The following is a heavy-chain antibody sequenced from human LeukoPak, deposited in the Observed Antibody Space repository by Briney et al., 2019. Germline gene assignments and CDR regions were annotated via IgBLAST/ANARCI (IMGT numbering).Heavy chain of an antibody. J-gene: IGHJ4*02. CDR3: ARGVYGSGKHYFDY. D-gene: IGHD3-10*01. CDR1: GGSFSGYY. Sequence: SETLSLTCAVYGGSFSGYYWGWIRQPPGKGLEWIGEINHSGSTNYNPSLKSRVTISVDTSKNQFSLKLSSVTAADTAVYYCARGVYGSGKHYFDYWGQGTLVTVSS. CDR2: INHSGST. V-gene: IGHV4-34*01.